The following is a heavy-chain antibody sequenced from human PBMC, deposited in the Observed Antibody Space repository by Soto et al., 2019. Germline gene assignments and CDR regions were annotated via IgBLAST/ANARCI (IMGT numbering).Heavy chain of an antibody. CDR3: AREAVAANYYYYMDV. V-gene: IGHV3-33*01. Sequence: SCAASGFTFSSYGMHWVRQAPGKGLEWVAVIWYDGSNKYYADSVKGRFTISRDNSKNTLYLQMNSLRAEDTAVYYCAREAVAANYYYYMDVWGKGTTVTVSS. CDR1: GFTFSSYG. J-gene: IGHJ6*03. CDR2: IWYDGSNK. D-gene: IGHD2-15*01.